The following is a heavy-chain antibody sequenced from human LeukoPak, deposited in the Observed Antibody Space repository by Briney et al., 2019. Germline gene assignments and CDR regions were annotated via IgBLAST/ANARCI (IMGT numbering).Heavy chain of an antibody. D-gene: IGHD2-15*01. V-gene: IGHV3-7*01. CDR1: GFTFSSYW. Sequence: GGALRLSCAASGFTFSSYWMSWVRQAPGKGLEWVANIKQDGSEKYYVDSVKGRFTISRDNAKNSLYLQMNSLRAEDTAVYYCARGYCSGGSCFFDYWGQGTLVTVSS. CDR2: IKQDGSEK. CDR3: ARGYCSGGSCFFDY. J-gene: IGHJ4*02.